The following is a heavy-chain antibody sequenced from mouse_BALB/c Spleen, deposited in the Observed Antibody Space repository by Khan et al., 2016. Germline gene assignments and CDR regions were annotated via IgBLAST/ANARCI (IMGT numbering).Heavy chain of an antibody. CDR3: AADDSYAY. V-gene: IGHV8-12*01. CDR2: IYWDDDK. CDR1: GFSLSTSGMG. D-gene: IGHD2-13*01. J-gene: IGHJ3*01. Sequence: QVPLKESGPGILQPSQTLSLTCSFSGFSLSTSGMGVSWIRQPSGKGLEWLAHIYWDDDKRYNPSLKSRLTISKDTSRKQVFPKITSVDTTTADTYICAADDSYAYWGQGTLVTVSA.